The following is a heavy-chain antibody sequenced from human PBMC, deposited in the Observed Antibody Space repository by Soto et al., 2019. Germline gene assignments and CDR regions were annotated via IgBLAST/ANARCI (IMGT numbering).Heavy chain of an antibody. Sequence: EIQVVESGGGLVQPGGSLGLSCAASGFTFIPNWMSWPRQAPGKGLEWLAHINQHASQTLYVDSVKGRFTISRDNAKSSLYLQMNSLRVDDTAVYYCVAWDDIVVSNDWGQGSLVSVSS. J-gene: IGHJ4*02. V-gene: IGHV3-7*01. CDR1: GFTFIPNW. D-gene: IGHD5-12*01. CDR3: VAWDDIVVSND. CDR2: INQHASQT.